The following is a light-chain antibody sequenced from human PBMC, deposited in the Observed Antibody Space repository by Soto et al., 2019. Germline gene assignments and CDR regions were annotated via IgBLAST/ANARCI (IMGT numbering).Light chain of an antibody. CDR3: QQYGSSWT. Sequence: EVVFTQSPGTLSLSPGDRATLSCRASQSVSSTYLGWYQQKPGQAPRLLIYGVSNRATGIPDRFSGSGSGTDFTLTISRLEPEDFAVYYCQQYGSSWTFGQGTKVDIK. J-gene: IGKJ1*01. V-gene: IGKV3-20*01. CDR1: QSVSSTY. CDR2: GVS.